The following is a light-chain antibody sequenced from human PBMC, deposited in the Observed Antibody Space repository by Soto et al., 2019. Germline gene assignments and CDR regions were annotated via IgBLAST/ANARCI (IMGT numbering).Light chain of an antibody. V-gene: IGLV1-51*01. CDR3: GAWDGSLNAGV. CDR1: SSNIGNNF. Sequence: QSVLTQPPSVSAAPGQKVTISCSGSSSNIGNNFVSWYQQFPGTAPKLVIYDNNKRPSEIPDRFSGSKSGTSATLGITGLQTGDEADYYCGAWDGSLNAGVFGGGTKLTVL. J-gene: IGLJ2*01. CDR2: DNN.